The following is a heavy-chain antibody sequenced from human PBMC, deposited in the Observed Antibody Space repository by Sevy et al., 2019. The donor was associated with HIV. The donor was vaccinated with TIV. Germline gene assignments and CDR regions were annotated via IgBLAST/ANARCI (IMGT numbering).Heavy chain of an antibody. V-gene: IGHV3-33*01. CDR1: GFTFSSYG. Sequence: GGSLRLSCAASGFTFSSYGMHWVRQAPGKGLEWVAVIWYDGSNKYYADSVKGRFTISRDNSKKTLYLQMNSLRAEDTAVDYCARAYSAIRYYDSSGYSPTDYWGQGTLVTVSS. CDR3: ARAYSAIRYYDSSGYSPTDY. CDR2: IWYDGSNK. D-gene: IGHD3-22*01. J-gene: IGHJ4*02.